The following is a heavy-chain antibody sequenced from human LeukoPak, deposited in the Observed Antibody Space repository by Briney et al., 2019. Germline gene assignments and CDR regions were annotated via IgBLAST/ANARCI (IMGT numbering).Heavy chain of an antibody. Sequence: GGSLRLSCAASGFTFKLYWMHWVRQVPGKRPVWVSRINDDGSDTIYADSVRGRFTISRDDAKNTVYLQMNSLRAEDMALYYCAKGTDYGWFDPWGQGTLVTVSS. J-gene: IGHJ5*02. CDR3: AKGTDYGWFDP. D-gene: IGHD4-17*01. CDR2: INDDGSDT. CDR1: GFTFKLYW. V-gene: IGHV3-74*01.